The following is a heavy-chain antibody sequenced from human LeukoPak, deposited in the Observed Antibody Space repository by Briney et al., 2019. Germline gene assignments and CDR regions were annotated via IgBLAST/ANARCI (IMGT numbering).Heavy chain of an antibody. CDR3: ASGRNYPDY. CDR1: GFTFSSNT. CDR2: ISSSSTYM. J-gene: IGHJ4*02. V-gene: IGHV3-21*01. D-gene: IGHD1-26*01. Sequence: GGSLILSCAASGFTFSSNTMNWVRQAPGRGLEWVSCISSSSTYMLYADSAKGRFTISRDNAKNSLYLQMNSLRAEDTAVYYCASGRNYPDYWGQGTLVTVSS.